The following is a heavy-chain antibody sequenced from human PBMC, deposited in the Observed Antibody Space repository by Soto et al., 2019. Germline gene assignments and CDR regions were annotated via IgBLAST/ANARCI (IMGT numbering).Heavy chain of an antibody. J-gene: IGHJ4*02. CDR1: GITFNIYA. CDR3: AKDSSSWYWVYFDY. CDR2: INNSGGSA. V-gene: IGHV3-23*01. D-gene: IGHD6-13*01. Sequence: EVQLLESGGGLVQPGGYLRLSCAASGITFNIYAMSWVRQAPGKGLEWVSGINNSGGSAYYADSVKGRFTISRDNSKNTLYLQMNSLRAEDTAVYYCAKDSSSWYWVYFDYWGQGTLVTVSS.